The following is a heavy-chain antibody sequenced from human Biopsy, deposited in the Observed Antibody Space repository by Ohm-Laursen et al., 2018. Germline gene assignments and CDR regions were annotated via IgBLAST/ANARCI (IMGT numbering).Heavy chain of an antibody. V-gene: IGHV1-8*01. CDR1: GYTFTNYD. CDR3: AREPFGQQLGPFDY. Sequence: SVKVSCKASGYTFTNYDINWVRQAPGQGPEWMGWVNPNSGNTGYAQKFRGRVAMTRSTSISTAYMELSSLTSEDTAVYYCAREPFGQQLGPFDYWGQGALVIVSS. D-gene: IGHD6-13*01. CDR2: VNPNSGNT. J-gene: IGHJ4*02.